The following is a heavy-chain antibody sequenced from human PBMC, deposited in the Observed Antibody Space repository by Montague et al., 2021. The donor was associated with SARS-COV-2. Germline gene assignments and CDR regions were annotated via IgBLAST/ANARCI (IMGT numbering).Heavy chain of an antibody. D-gene: IGHD3-3*01. Sequence: SLSLSASGFTFGDYAMQWVRQAPGKGLEWVSIIYSGGRGTYYGDSVKGRSTISRDNSKNTLYLQMNSLRAEDTAVYYCAKDPFYDLWSGYYFDYWGQGTLVTVSS. CDR2: IYSGGRGT. CDR3: AKDPFYDLWSGYYFDY. V-gene: IGHV3-23*03. J-gene: IGHJ4*02. CDR1: GFTFGDYA.